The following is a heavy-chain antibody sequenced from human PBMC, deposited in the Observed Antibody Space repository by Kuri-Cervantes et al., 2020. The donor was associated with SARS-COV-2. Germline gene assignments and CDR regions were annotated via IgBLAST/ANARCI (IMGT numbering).Heavy chain of an antibody. V-gene: IGHV3-74*01. CDR1: GFMISSYW. J-gene: IGHJ2*01. D-gene: IGHD3-3*01. CDR3: ARGDFWNGYYNWYFDL. Sequence: GESLKISCEASGFMISSYWMHCVRQVPEKGQVWVSRIHSSGSSTGYADSVKGRFTISRDNAKNTLYLQMNSLRVEDTAVYYCARGDFWNGYYNWYFDLWGRGTLVTVSS. CDR2: IHSSGSST.